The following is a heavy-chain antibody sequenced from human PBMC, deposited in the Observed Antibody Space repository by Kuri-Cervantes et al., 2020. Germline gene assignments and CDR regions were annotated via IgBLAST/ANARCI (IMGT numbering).Heavy chain of an antibody. CDR3: ARFGDYDEYFQH. V-gene: IGHV1-3*01. D-gene: IGHD4-17*01. J-gene: IGHJ1*01. Sequence: ASVKVSCKASGYSFTSNAVHWVRQAPGQRLEWMGWINAGNGYTKYSQKFQGRVTMTRNTSISTAYMELSSLRSEDTAVYYCARFGDYDEYFQHWGQGTLVTVSS. CDR2: INAGNGYT. CDR1: GYSFTSNA.